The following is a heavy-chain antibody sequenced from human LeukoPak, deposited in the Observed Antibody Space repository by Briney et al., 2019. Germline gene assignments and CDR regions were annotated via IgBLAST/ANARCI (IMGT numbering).Heavy chain of an antibody. Sequence: PSETLSLTCNVSGDSISSYYWSWIRQPAGKGLEWIGRIYTSGSTNYNPSLKSRVTMSVDTSKNQFSLKLSSVTAADTAMYYCAREAGNTQYFDYWGQGTLVTVSS. CDR2: IYTSGST. D-gene: IGHD1-1*01. CDR1: GDSISSYY. J-gene: IGHJ4*02. CDR3: AREAGNTQYFDY. V-gene: IGHV4-4*07.